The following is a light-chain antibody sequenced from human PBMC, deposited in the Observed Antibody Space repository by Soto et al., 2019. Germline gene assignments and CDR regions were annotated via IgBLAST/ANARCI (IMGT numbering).Light chain of an antibody. V-gene: IGLV1-40*01. CDR1: SSNIGAGYD. CDR3: QSYDSSLIYV. J-gene: IGLJ1*01. CDR2: GNS. Sequence: QSVLTQPPSVSGAPGQRVTISCTGSSSNIGAGYDVHWYQQLPGTAPKLPIYGNSNRPSGVPDRFSGSKSGTSASLAITGLQAEDEADYYCQSYDSSLIYVFGTGTKVTVL.